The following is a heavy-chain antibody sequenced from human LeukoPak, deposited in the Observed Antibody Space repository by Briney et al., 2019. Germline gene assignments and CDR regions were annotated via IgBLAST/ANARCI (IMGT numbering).Heavy chain of an antibody. CDR3: ARDLLVPAANSYYYYGMDV. CDR2: ISTSSSYI. D-gene: IGHD2-2*01. CDR1: GFTYSSYS. Sequence: PGGSLRLSYAAYGFTYSSYSMNWVRQAPGKGLERVSSISTSSSYIYYADSVKGRFTISRDNAKNSLYLQMNSLRAEDTAVYYCARDLLVPAANSYYYYGMDVWGQGTTVTVSS. J-gene: IGHJ6*02. V-gene: IGHV3-21*01.